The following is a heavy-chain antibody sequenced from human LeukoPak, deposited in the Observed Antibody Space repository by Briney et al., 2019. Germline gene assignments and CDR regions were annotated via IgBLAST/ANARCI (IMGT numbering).Heavy chain of an antibody. J-gene: IGHJ4*02. Sequence: PGGSLRLSCVASGFTFVNYAVHWVRQAPGKGLEWVAVMSYDGDKKYYTDSVKGRFTLSRDNSKSTLYLQMNSLKPQDTAVYFCAREWGAAADYWGQGILVTVSS. V-gene: IGHV3-30-3*01. CDR3: AREWGAAADY. CDR1: GFTFVNYA. CDR2: MSYDGDKK. D-gene: IGHD6-13*01.